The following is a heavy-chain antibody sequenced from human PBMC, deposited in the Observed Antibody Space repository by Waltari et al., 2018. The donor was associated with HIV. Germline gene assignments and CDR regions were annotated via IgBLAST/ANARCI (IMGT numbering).Heavy chain of an antibody. J-gene: IGHJ6*02. CDR3: ARDPRSSGYYGMDV. Sequence: EVQLVESGGGLIEPGGSLRLYCAASGFTISDNYMSWVRQAPGKGLECVSVIYSGGSTYYADSVKGRFTISRDNSKNTLSLHMNSLRAEDTAVYYCARDPRSSGYYGMDVWGQGATVTVSS. CDR2: IYSGGST. CDR1: GFTISDNY. D-gene: IGHD1-26*01. V-gene: IGHV3-53*01.